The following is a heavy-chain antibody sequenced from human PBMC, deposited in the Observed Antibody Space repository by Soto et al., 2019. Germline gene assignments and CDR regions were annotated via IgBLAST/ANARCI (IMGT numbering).Heavy chain of an antibody. CDR1: GFTFSSYG. CDR2: ISYDGSNK. D-gene: IGHD3-10*01. CDR3: AQDLNNPIYYGSGSYYYYGMDV. J-gene: IGHJ6*01. Sequence: GGSLRLSCAASGFTFSSYGMHWVRQAPGKGLEWVAVISYDGSNKYYADSVKGRFTISRDNSKTTLYLQMNSLRAEDTAVYYCAQDLNNPIYYGSGSYYYYGMDVWGQGTTVTVSS. V-gene: IGHV3-30*18.